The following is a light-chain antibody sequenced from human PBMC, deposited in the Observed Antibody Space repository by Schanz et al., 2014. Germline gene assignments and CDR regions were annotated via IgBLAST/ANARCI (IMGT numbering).Light chain of an antibody. CDR2: EVS. Sequence: QSALTQPPSASGSPGQSVTISCTGTSSDVGGYNYVSWYQQHPGKAPKLMIYEVSKRPSGVPDRFSGSKSGNTASLTVSGLQVEEEADYYCSSFAGSNPAYVFGTGTKLTVL. CDR3: SSFAGSNPAYV. J-gene: IGLJ1*01. CDR1: SSDVGGYNY. V-gene: IGLV2-8*01.